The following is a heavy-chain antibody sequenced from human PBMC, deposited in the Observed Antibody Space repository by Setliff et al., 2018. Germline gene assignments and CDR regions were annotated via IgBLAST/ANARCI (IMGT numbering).Heavy chain of an antibody. J-gene: IGHJ3*02. Sequence: PSETLSLTCTVSGGSISSGDYYWSWIRQPPGKGPEWIGYIYYSGSTYYNPSLKRRVNISVDTSKNQFSLKLSSVTAADTAVYYCTRAHSDIVVVPAAMRDAFDIWGQGTMVTVSS. CDR1: GGSISSGDYY. D-gene: IGHD2-2*01. CDR2: IYYSGST. V-gene: IGHV4-30-4*08. CDR3: TRAHSDIVVVPAAMRDAFDI.